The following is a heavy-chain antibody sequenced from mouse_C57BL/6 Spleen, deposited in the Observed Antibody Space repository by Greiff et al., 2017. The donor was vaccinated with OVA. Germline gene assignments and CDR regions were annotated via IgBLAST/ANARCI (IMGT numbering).Heavy chain of an antibody. CDR2: ISSGRSTI. CDR1: GFTFSDYG. V-gene: IGHV5-17*01. D-gene: IGHD1-1*01. CDR3: ARDFITTVVATSYYFDY. J-gene: IGHJ2*01. Sequence: EVQVVESGGGLVKPGGSLKLSCAASGFTFSDYGMHWVRQAPEKGLEWVAYISSGRSTIYYADTVKGRFTISRDNAKNTLFLQMTSLRYEDTAMYYCARDFITTVVATSYYFDYWGQGTTLTVSS.